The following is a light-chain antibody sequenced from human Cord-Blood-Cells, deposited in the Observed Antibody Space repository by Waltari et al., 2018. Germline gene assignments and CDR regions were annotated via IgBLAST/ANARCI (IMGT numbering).Light chain of an antibody. V-gene: IGKV1-39*01. CDR3: PQSYSTPPT. CDR2: AAS. Sequence: DIQMTQSPSSLSASVGDRVAITCRASQSISSYLNWYQQKPGKAPKLLIYAASSLQSGVPSRFSGSGSETDFTLTISSLQPEDFATYYCPQSYSTPPTFGQGTKVEIK. J-gene: IGKJ1*01. CDR1: QSISSY.